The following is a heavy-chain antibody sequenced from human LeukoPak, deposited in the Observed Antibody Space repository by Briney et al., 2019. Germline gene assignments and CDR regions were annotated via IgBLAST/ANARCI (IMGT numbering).Heavy chain of an antibody. CDR1: GAPISSDNW. J-gene: IGHJ4*02. CDR2: IYHSGST. D-gene: IGHD6-13*01. Sequence: SGTLSLTCAVSGAPISSDNWWWSWVRQPPGKGLEWIGEIYHSGSTNYNPSLKSRVTMSVDKSKNQFSLKLSSVTAADTAVYYCASAEPRGIIWYPYWGQGTLVTVSS. V-gene: IGHV4-4*02. CDR3: ASAEPRGIIWYPY.